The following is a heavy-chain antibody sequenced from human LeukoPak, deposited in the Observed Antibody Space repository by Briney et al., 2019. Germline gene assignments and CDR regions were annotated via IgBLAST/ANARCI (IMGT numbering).Heavy chain of an antibody. CDR2: IIPIFGTA. V-gene: IGHV1-69*05. D-gene: IGHD2-2*01. J-gene: IGHJ5*02. Sequence: SVRVSCKASGGTFSSYAISWVRQAPGQGLEWMGGIIPIFGTANYAQKFQGRVTITTDESTSTAYMELSSLRSEDTAVCYCARDKGMNAHFDPWGQGTLVTVSS. CDR1: GGTFSSYA. CDR3: ARDKGMNAHFDP.